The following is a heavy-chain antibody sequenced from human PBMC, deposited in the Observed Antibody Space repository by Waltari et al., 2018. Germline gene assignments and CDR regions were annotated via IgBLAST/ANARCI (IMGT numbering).Heavy chain of an antibody. CDR1: GYTFTSYG. CDR3: ARDLQGSI. Sequence: QVQLVQSGAEVKKPGASVKVSCKASGYTFTSYGISWVRQAPGQGREWMGWVSTYNGNTNSAQKFQGRVTMTTDTSTSTADMELRSLTSDDTAVYYCARDLQGSIWGQGTMVTVSS. CDR2: VSTYNGNT. J-gene: IGHJ3*02. D-gene: IGHD4-4*01. V-gene: IGHV1-18*01.